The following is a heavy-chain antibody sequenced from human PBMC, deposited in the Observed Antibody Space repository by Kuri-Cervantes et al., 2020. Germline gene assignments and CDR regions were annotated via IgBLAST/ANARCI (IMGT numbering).Heavy chain of an antibody. CDR1: GFSFSSYT. CDR2: ISSTGTTI. D-gene: IGHD3-10*01. V-gene: IGHV3-48*02. J-gene: IGHJ4*02. Sequence: GESLKISCAASGFSFSSYTMNWVRQAPGKGPEWVSYISSTGTTIYYADSVKGRFTISRDNAKNSLYLQMNSLRDEDTAVYYCASQDYYGSGFDYWGQGTLVTDSS. CDR3: ASQDYYGSGFDY.